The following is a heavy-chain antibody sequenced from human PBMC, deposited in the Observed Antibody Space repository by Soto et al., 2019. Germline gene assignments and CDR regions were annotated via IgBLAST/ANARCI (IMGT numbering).Heavy chain of an antibody. CDR1: RFTFSSYS. D-gene: IGHD3-3*01. CDR3: ARDKARRITIFGVVIGGLFDY. CDR2: ISSSSSTI. J-gene: IGHJ4*02. V-gene: IGHV3-48*02. Sequence: GGSLRLSCAASRFTFSSYSMNWVRQAPGKGLEWVSYISSSSSTIYYADSVKGRFTISRDNAKNSLYLQMSSLRDEDTAVYYCARDKARRITIFGVVIGGLFDYWGQGTLVTVSS.